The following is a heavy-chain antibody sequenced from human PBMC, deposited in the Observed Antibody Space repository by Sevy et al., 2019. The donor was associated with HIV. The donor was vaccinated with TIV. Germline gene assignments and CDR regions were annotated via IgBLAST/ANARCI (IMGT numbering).Heavy chain of an antibody. CDR2: ISYDGSNK. CDR1: GFTFSSYG. D-gene: IGHD6-19*01. V-gene: IGHV3-30*18. CDR3: AKDRDSSGWKNYYYYYGMDV. Sequence: WGSLSLSCAASGFTFSSYGMHWVRQAPGKGLEWVAVISYDGSNKYYADSVKGRFTISRDNSKNTLYLQMNSLRAEDTAVYYCAKDRDSSGWKNYYYYYGMDVWGQGTTVTVSS. J-gene: IGHJ6*02.